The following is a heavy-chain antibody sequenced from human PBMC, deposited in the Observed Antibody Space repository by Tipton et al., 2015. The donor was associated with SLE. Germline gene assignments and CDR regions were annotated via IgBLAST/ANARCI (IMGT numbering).Heavy chain of an antibody. D-gene: IGHD6-6*01. CDR3: ARHGSSSFDY. CDR2: MYYSGST. CDR1: GGSISSSSYY. V-gene: IGHV4-39*01. Sequence: LRLSCTVSGGSISSSSYYWGWIRRPPGKGLEWIGSMYYSGSTFNNPSLKSRVTISVDTSKNLFSLKLSSVTAADTAVYYCARHGSSSFDYWGQGTLVTVSS. J-gene: IGHJ4*02.